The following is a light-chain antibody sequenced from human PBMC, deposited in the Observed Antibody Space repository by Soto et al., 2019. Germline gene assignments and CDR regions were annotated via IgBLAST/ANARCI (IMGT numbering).Light chain of an antibody. CDR2: DAS. Sequence: EMVLTQTPATLCLSPGYRSPLSYRASQSVSSYLAWYQQKPGQAPRLLIYDASNRATGIPARFSGSGSGRDFSVISIPAEPEVCAVYYCEQRRTLGQGTKVDNK. J-gene: IGKJ1*01. V-gene: IGKV3-11*02. CDR1: QSVSSY. CDR3: EQRRT.